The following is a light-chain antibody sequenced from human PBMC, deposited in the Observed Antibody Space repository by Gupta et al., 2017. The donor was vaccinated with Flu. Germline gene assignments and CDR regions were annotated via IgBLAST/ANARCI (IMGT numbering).Light chain of an antibody. V-gene: IGLV2-14*01. Sequence: SALTQPASVSGSPGQSITISCTGTSTDVGDYNCVCWYQQPPSKSPKLVVYEVTKRPSGVANRFSVSKSGNTTSLTISGRQAEDDSDYYCGSDTSSSNLVLGTGTRVTVL. CDR1: STDVGDYNC. CDR2: EVT. J-gene: IGLJ1*01. CDR3: GSDTSSSNLV.